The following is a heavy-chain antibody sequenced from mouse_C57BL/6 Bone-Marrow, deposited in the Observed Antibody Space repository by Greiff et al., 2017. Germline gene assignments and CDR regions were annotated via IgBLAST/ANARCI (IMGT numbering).Heavy chain of an antibody. D-gene: IGHD2-4*01. V-gene: IGHV5-2*01. CDR3: ARHGDYDYDGDFDV. CDR1: EYEFPSHD. Sequence: EVKLMESGGGLVQPGESLKLSCESNEYEFPSHDMSWVRKTPEKRLELVAAINSDGGSTYYPDTMERRFIISRDNTKKTLYLQMSSLRSEDTALYYCARHGDYDYDGDFDVWGTGTTVTVSS. CDR2: INSDGGST. J-gene: IGHJ1*03.